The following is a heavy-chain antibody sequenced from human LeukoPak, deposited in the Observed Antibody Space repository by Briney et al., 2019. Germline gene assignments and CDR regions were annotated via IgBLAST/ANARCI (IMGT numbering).Heavy chain of an antibody. CDR3: ARDIGQQRESNMDV. CDR1: GGTFSSYA. D-gene: IGHD6-13*01. V-gene: IGHV1-69*13. Sequence: ASVKVSCKASGGTFSSYAISWVRQAPGQGLEWMGGIIPIFGTANYAQKFQGRVTITADESTSTAYMELSSLRSEDSAVYYCARDIGQQRESNMDVWGQGTTVTVSS. CDR2: IIPIFGTA. J-gene: IGHJ6*02.